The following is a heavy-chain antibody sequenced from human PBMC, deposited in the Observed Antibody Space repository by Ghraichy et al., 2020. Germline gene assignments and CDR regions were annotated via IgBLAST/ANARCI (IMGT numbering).Heavy chain of an antibody. CDR3: ARGERDRSCYLYYFDY. Sequence: SETLSLTCSVSGGSISSGDYHWSWIRQHPGKGLEWIGYISYSGSTYYNPSLKSRVTISVDTSKNQFSLKLSSVTAADTAVYYCARGERDRSCYLYYFDYWGQGPLVTVSS. CDR2: ISYSGST. V-gene: IGHV4-31*03. D-gene: IGHD3-22*01. CDR1: GGSISSGDYH. J-gene: IGHJ4*02.